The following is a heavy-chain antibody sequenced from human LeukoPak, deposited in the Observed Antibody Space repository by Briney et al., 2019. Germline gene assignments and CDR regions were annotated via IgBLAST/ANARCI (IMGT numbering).Heavy chain of an antibody. J-gene: IGHJ6*03. CDR1: GCTFSSYA. D-gene: IGHD2-2*02. Sequence: SVKVSCKCSGCTFSSYAISWVRQAPGQGLGWMGGIIPIFGTANYSQKFQGRVTITTDESTSTAYMELSSRRSEDTAVYYCAKTAYTDYYYYMDVWGKGTTVTVSS. V-gene: IGHV1-69*05. CDR2: IIPIFGTA. CDR3: AKTAYTDYYYYMDV.